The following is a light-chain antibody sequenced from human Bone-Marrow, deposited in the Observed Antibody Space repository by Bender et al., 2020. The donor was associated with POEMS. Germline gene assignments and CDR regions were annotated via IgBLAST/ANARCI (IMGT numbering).Light chain of an antibody. CDR3: ATWADRLNGWV. CDR2: NNS. CDR1: SSKFGSYP. Sequence: QSVLTQPPSASGTPGQRVTISCSGSSSKFGSYPVNWYQQLPGAAPKLVIFNNSQRPSGVPDRFSGSNSGTSASLAIIGLLSDDEADFYCATWADRLNGWVFCGGAKLTVL. V-gene: IGLV1-44*01. J-gene: IGLJ3*02.